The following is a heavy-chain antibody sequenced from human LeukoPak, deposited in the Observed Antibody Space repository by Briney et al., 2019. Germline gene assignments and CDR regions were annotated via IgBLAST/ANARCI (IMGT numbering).Heavy chain of an antibody. CDR3: ARPEGYYYDSSAYDY. CDR1: GYSFTSYW. CDR2: IYPGVSDT. J-gene: IGHJ4*02. D-gene: IGHD3-22*01. Sequence: GESLKISCKGSGYSFTSYWIGWVRQMPGKGLEWMGIIYPGVSDTRYSPSFQGQVTISADKSISTAYLQWSSLKASDTAMYYCARPEGYYYDSSAYDYWGQGTLVTVSS. V-gene: IGHV5-51*01.